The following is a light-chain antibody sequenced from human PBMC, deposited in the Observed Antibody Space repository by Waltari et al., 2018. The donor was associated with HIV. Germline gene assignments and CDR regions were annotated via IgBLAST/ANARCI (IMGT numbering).Light chain of an antibody. V-gene: IGKV1-39*01. CDR1: QNIWKF. CDR2: AAS. J-gene: IGKJ3*01. Sequence: DIQMTQSPSSLSASVGDSVTFTCRASQNIWKFLNWFQQKPGQAPKLLILAASTLQSGVPSRFSGGGSGTDFTLIISSLQPEDFATYYCLQTYKTPLTFGPGTKLEIK. CDR3: LQTYKTPLT.